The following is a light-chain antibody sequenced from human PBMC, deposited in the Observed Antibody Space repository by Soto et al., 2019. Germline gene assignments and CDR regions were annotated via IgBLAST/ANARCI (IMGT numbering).Light chain of an antibody. CDR2: SNS. CDR1: SSNIGSNT. J-gene: IGLJ3*02. Sequence: QAVVTQPPSASGTPGQRVTISCSGSSSNIGSNTVNWYQQLPGTAPKLLIYSNSQRPSGVPDRFSGSKSGTSASLAISGLQSEDEADYYCAPWDDSLNGWVFGGGTKVTVL. V-gene: IGLV1-44*01. CDR3: APWDDSLNGWV.